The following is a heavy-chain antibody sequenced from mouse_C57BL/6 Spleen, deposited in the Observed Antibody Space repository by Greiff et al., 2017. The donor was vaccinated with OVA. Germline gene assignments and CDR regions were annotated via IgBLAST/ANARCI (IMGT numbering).Heavy chain of an antibody. V-gene: IGHV1-76*01. CDR2: IYPGSGNT. D-gene: IGHD3-2*02. CDR1: GYTFTDYY. J-gene: IGHJ2*01. Sequence: QVQLKESGAELVRPGASVKLSCKASGYTFTDYYINWVKQRPGQGLEWIARIYPGSGNTYYNEKFKGKATLTAEKSSSTAYMQLSSLTSEDSAVYFCAREGDSSGPYFDYWGQGTTLTVSS. CDR3: AREGDSSGPYFDY.